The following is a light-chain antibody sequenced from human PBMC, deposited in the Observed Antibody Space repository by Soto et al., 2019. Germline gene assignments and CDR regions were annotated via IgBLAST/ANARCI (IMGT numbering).Light chain of an antibody. Sequence: DIQMTQSPSSLSASVGDRVTITCRASQSISSYLNWYQQKPGKAPKLLIYDASNRATGIPARFSGSGSGTDFTLTISSLQPEDVAIYYCQKYNSGPLTFGGGTKVDIK. V-gene: IGKV1-39*01. J-gene: IGKJ4*01. CDR3: QKYNSGPLT. CDR2: DAS. CDR1: QSISSY.